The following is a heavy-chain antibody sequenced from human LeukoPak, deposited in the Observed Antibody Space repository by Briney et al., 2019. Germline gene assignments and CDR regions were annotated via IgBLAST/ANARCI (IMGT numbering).Heavy chain of an antibody. Sequence: SETLSLTCTVSGGSISSSSYYWGWIRQPPGKGLEWIGSIYYSGSTSYNPSLKSRVTISVDTSKNQFSLKLSSVTAADTAVYYCARQRTYYDFWSGYYLQAFDIWGQGTMITVSS. CDR1: GGSISSSSYY. V-gene: IGHV4-39*01. D-gene: IGHD3-3*01. CDR2: IYYSGST. J-gene: IGHJ3*02. CDR3: ARQRTYYDFWSGYYLQAFDI.